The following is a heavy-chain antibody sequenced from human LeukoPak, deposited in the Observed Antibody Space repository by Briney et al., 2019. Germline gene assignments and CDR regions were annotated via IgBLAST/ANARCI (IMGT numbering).Heavy chain of an antibody. CDR1: GYTSTSYD. CDR3: ARGRSTGYPYYFEY. Sequence: GASVKVSCKASGYTSTSYDINWVRQATGQGLEWMGWMSPNSGSTGYAQKFQGRVTITRNTSISTAYMELSGLRSEDTAVYYCARGRSTGYPYYFEYWGQGTLVTVSS. J-gene: IGHJ4*02. CDR2: MSPNSGST. V-gene: IGHV1-8*03. D-gene: IGHD5-12*01.